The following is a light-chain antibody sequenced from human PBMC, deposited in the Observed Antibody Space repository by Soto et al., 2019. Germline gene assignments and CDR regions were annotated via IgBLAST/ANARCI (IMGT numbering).Light chain of an antibody. CDR3: QKYNNEPPWT. J-gene: IGKJ1*01. V-gene: IGKV3-15*01. Sequence: EVVMTQSPASLSLSPGERATLSCRASQNIRNNLAWYQQKPGQSPRLLISGASTREAGIPGRFSGSGSRTELTLIIRVLQSEDLATYDGQKYNNEPPWTFRQGTKVELK. CDR2: GAS. CDR1: QNIRNN.